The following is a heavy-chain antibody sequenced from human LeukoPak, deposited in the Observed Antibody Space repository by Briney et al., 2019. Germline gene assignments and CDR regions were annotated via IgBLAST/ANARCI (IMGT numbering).Heavy chain of an antibody. CDR3: ARDLLNEGNHLDY. J-gene: IGHJ4*02. CDR2: IYYSGST. Sequence: SETLSLTCTVSGGSISSGDYYWSWIRQPPGKGLEWIGYIYYSGSTYYNPSLKSRVTISVDTSKNQFSLKLSSVTAADTAVYYCARDLLNEGNHLDYWGEGTLVTVSS. CDR1: GGSISSGDYY. D-gene: IGHD4-23*01. V-gene: IGHV4-30-4*01.